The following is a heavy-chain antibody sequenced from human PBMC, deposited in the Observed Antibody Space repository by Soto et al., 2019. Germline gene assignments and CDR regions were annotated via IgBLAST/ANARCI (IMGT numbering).Heavy chain of an antibody. D-gene: IGHD3-22*01. CDR2: IYYSGST. CDR1: GGSISSRSYS. Sequence: PSETLSLTCSVSGGSISSRSYSWGWIRQPPGKGLEWIGTIYYSGSTNYNPSLKSRVTISVDTSKNQFSLKLSSVTAADTAVYYCAAHTDYYDSSGYYTDWGQGTLVTVSS. CDR3: AAHTDYYDSSGYYTD. J-gene: IGHJ4*02. V-gene: IGHV4-39*07.